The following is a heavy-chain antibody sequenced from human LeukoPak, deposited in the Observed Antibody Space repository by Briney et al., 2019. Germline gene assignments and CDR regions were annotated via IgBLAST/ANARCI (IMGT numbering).Heavy chain of an antibody. CDR3: ARGHNSGYYLKY. J-gene: IGHJ4*02. D-gene: IGHD3-22*01. V-gene: IGHV3-21*05. Sequence: GGSLRLSCVGSGFTFRTYNLNWVRQAPGKGLEWVSDISGRSSYTDYADSVKGRFTISKDNANSSVFLQMDSLRAEDTAVYYCARGHNSGYYLKYWGQGTLVTVSS. CDR1: GFTFRTYN. CDR2: ISGRSSYT.